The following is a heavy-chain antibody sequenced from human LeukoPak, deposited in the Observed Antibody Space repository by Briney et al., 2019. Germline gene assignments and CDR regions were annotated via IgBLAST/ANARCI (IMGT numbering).Heavy chain of an antibody. J-gene: IGHJ5*01. CDR1: GDSINSYN. CDR2: IYYRGSA. V-gene: IGHV4-59*08. CDR3: ARLLHDWFDS. D-gene: IGHD4-11*01. Sequence: SETLSLTCTVSGDSINSYNWSWIRQPPGKGLEWLGYIYYRGSANYNPSLKSRVTISIDTSKSQFSLKLTSVTAADTAVYYCARLLHDWFDSWGQGTLVTVSS.